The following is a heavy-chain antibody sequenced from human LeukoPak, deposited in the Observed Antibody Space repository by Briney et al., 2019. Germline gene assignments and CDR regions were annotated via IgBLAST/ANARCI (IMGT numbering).Heavy chain of an antibody. J-gene: IGHJ4*02. CDR2: INPNSGGT. CDR1: RYSFTGYY. D-gene: IGHD3-9*01. Sequence: ASVKVSCKASRYSFTGYYMHWVRQAPGQGLEWMGCINPNSGGTNYAQKFQGRVTMTRDTSISTAYMELSRLRSDDTAVYYCARGDDILVPLRSWGQGTLVTVSS. V-gene: IGHV1-2*02. CDR3: ARGDDILVPLRS.